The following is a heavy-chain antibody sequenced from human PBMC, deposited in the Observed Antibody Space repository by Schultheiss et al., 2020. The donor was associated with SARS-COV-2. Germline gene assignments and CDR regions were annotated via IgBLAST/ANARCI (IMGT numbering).Heavy chain of an antibody. D-gene: IGHD3-3*01. CDR2: INHSGST. Sequence: SETLSLTCAVYGGSFSAYFWSWIRQPPGKGLEWIGEINHSGSTNYNPSLKSRVTMSVDTSKNQFSLKLSSVTAADTAMYYCARDRVYYFDYWGQGTLVTVSS. V-gene: IGHV4-34*01. CDR1: GGSFSAYF. J-gene: IGHJ4*02. CDR3: ARDRVYYFDY.